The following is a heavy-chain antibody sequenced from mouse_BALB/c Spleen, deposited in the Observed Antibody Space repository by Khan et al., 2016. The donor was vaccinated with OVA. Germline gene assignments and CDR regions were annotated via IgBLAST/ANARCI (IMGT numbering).Heavy chain of an antibody. CDR3: TRLAYYYDSEWFAY. CDR2: VSTGGSYT. Sequence: EVELVESGGDLVKPGGSLKLSCAASGFTFSTYGMSWVRQPSDKRLVWVATVSTGGSYTSYPDSVKGRFTISRDNAKNTLYLQLSGLKSEDTAMFYCTRLAYYYDSEWFAYWGQGTLVTVSA. CDR1: GFTFSTYG. V-gene: IGHV5-6*01. D-gene: IGHD1-1*01. J-gene: IGHJ3*01.